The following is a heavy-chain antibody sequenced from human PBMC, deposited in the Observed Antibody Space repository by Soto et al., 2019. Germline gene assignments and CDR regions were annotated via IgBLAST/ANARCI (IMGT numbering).Heavy chain of an antibody. D-gene: IGHD3-3*01. Sequence: GGSLRLSCVGTGLNFDDFALHWVRQAPGKGLEWVSGITWNSRVLAYADSVKGRFTISRDNARNSLYLQMDSLRDEDTALYYCAKGRYDFWSPYYFDSWGQGTLVTVSS. CDR2: ITWNSRVL. V-gene: IGHV3-9*01. CDR1: GLNFDDFA. J-gene: IGHJ4*02. CDR3: AKGRYDFWSPYYFDS.